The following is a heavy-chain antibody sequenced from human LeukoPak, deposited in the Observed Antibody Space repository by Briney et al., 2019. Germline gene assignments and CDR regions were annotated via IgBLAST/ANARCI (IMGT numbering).Heavy chain of an antibody. CDR2: ISWNSGSI. V-gene: IGHV3-9*01. D-gene: IGHD2/OR15-2a*01. J-gene: IGHJ4*02. Sequence: GGSLRLSCAASGFTFDDYAMHWVRQAPGKGLEWVSGISWNSGSIGYADSVKGRFTISRDNAKTSLYLQMNSLRAEDTALYYCASGVIVATAHDYWGQGTLVTVSS. CDR1: GFTFDDYA. CDR3: ASGVIVATAHDY.